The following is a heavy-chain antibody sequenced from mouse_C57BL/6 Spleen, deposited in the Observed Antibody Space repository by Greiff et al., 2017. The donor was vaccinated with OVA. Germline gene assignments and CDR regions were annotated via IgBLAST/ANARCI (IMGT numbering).Heavy chain of an antibody. CDR1: GYTFTEYT. Sequence: VKLQESGAELVKPGASVKLSCKASGYTFTEYTIHWVKQRSGQGLEWIGWFYPGSGSIKYNEKFKDKATLTADKSSRAVYMELSRLTSEDSAVYCCARHPYYDGYYAMDYWGQGASVTVSS. CDR3: ARHPYYDGYYAMDY. D-gene: IGHD2-4*01. V-gene: IGHV1-62-2*01. J-gene: IGHJ4*01. CDR2: FYPGSGSI.